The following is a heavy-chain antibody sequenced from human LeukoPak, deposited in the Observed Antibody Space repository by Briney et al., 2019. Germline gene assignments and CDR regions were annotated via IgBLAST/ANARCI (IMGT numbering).Heavy chain of an antibody. CDR3: ARATADHRNYGYHMDV. D-gene: IGHD1-26*01. J-gene: IGHJ6*04. CDR1: GGSLSTYY. CDR2: IYYSGAT. Sequence: PSETLSLTCSVSGGSLSTYYWTWIRRTPGKGLEWIGYIYYSGATDYNPSLKSRVSISMNTSNYQFSLTANSMTAADTGLYYCARATADHRNYGYHMDVWGNGTTVTVSS. V-gene: IGHV4-59*12.